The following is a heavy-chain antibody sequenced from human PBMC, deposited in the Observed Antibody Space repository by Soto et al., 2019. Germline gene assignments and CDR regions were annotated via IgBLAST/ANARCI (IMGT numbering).Heavy chain of an antibody. D-gene: IGHD1-7*01. Sequence: SQTLSRTCAISGGSVSSNSAAWNWIRQSPSRGLEWLGRTYYRSKWYNDYAVSVKSRITINPHTSKNKFSLQLNSETYEDTAVYYCAREDLGGTSSGLFYYYYYGIDVWAQRDAVPVS. V-gene: IGHV6-1*01. CDR3: AREDLGGTSSGLFYYYYYGIDV. CDR2: TYYRSKWYN. CDR1: GGSVSSNSAA. J-gene: IGHJ6*02.